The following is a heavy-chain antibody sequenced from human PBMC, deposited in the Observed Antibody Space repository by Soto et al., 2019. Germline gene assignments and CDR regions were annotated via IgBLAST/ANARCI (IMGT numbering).Heavy chain of an antibody. Sequence: QVQLVQSGAEVKKPGSSVKVSCKASGGTFSSYTISWVRQAPGQGLEWMGRIIPILGIANYAQKFQGRVTITADKATSTADMELSSLSSEDTAVYYCASGGSWFDPWGQGTLVTVSS. CDR2: IIPILGIA. J-gene: IGHJ5*02. V-gene: IGHV1-69*02. CDR3: ASGGSWFDP. D-gene: IGHD3-16*01. CDR1: GGTFSSYT.